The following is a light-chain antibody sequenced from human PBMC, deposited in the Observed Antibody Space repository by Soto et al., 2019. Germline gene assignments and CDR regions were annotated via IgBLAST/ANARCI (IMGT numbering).Light chain of an antibody. CDR2: EGI. CDR3: CSYVGATTYV. CDR1: SSTVGGFNV. Sequence: QSALAQPASVSGSPGQSITISCTGTSSTVGGFNVVSWYQQHPGKAPKVIIYEGIKRPSGISNRFSGSNSGSTASLTISGLQAEDEADYYCCSYVGATTYVFGTGTKVNVL. V-gene: IGLV2-23*01. J-gene: IGLJ1*01.